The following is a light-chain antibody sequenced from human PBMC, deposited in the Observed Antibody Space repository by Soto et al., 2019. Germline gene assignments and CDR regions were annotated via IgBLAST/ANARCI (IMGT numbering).Light chain of an antibody. CDR1: QSVDRY. J-gene: IGKJ4*01. CDR2: DAS. Sequence: EIVLTQSPATLSLSPGDRATLSCRASQSVDRYLAWYQQKPGQAPRLLIYDASNRATGIPARFSGSGSGTDFTLTISSLEPEDFAVYYCQQRSNWLTFGGGTKVEIK. CDR3: QQRSNWLT. V-gene: IGKV3-11*01.